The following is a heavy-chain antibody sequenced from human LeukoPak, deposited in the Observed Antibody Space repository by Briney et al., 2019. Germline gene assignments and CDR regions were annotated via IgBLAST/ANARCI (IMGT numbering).Heavy chain of an antibody. CDR2: LYTDDTT. J-gene: IGHJ4*02. D-gene: IGHD1-1*01. Sequence: GGSLRLSCVASGFTVSDYYTSWVRQAPGKGLEWVSLLYTDDTTIYADSVEGRFTISRDDSKNTIYLHMTTLRGEDTAVYYCARGGAFYWNPRYWGQGTLVTVSS. V-gene: IGHV3-53*01. CDR1: GFTVSDYY. CDR3: ARGGAFYWNPRY.